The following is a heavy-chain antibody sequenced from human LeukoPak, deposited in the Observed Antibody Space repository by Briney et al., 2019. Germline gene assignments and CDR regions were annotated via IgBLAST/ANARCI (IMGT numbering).Heavy chain of an antibody. CDR3: ARVDSSNWYDSRGYFDY. CDR2: IYTSGST. Sequence: SETLSLTCTVSGGSISSGSYDWYWIRQPAGKGLEWIGHIYTSGSTDYNPSLKSRVTISVATSKNQFSLKLSSVTAADTAVYYCARVDSSNWYDSRGYFDYWGQGTLVTVSS. CDR1: GGSISSGSYD. D-gene: IGHD6-13*01. J-gene: IGHJ4*02. V-gene: IGHV4-61*09.